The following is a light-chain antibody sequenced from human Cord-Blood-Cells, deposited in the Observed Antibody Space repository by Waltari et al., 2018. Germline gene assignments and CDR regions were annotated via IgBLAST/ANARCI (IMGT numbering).Light chain of an antibody. V-gene: IGKV1-33*01. CDR2: DAS. CDR3: QQYDNLPFT. Sequence: DLQMTQSPSSLSASVGDRVTLTCQASQDISNYLKWYQQKPGKAPKLLVYDASNLATGVPSRFSGGGSGTDFTFTISSPQPEDIATYYCQQYDNLPFTFGPGTKVDIK. J-gene: IGKJ3*01. CDR1: QDISNY.